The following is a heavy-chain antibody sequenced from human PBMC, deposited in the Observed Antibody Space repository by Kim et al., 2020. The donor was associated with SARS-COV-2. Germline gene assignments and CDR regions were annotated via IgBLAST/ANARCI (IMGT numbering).Heavy chain of an antibody. Sequence: GGSLRLSCAASGFTFSNYGMHWVRQAPGKGLEWVAVIWYDGSNKYYADSVKGRFTISRDNSKNTLYLQMNSLRAEDTAVYYCARERERGSGRYYYDSSGYYCYGMDVWGQGTTVTVSS. J-gene: IGHJ6*02. CDR2: IWYDGSNK. CDR1: GFTFSNYG. V-gene: IGHV3-33*01. CDR3: ARERERGSGRYYYDSSGYYCYGMDV. D-gene: IGHD3-22*01.